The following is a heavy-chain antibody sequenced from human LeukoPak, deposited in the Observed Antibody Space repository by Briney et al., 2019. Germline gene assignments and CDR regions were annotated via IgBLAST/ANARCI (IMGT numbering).Heavy chain of an antibody. CDR1: GFTFSNFG. CDR3: ARVGGYGYYYYYMDV. V-gene: IGHV3-30*02. J-gene: IGHJ6*03. D-gene: IGHD5-12*01. Sequence: GGSLRLSCAASGFTFSNFGVHWVRHAPGRGLEWVSFIRYDGSKNYYADSVEGRFTISRDNAKNSLYLQMNSLRAEDTAVYYCARVGGYGYYYYYMDVWGKGTTVTVSS. CDR2: IRYDGSKN.